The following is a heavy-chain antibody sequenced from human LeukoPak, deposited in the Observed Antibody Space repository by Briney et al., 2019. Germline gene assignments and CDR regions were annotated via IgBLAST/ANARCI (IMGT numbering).Heavy chain of an antibody. D-gene: IGHD6-13*01. Sequence: PGGSLRLSCAASGFTFSSYDMHWVRQPTGKGLEWVSAFGTAGDTYYSDSVKGRFTISRDNAKNSLYLQMNSLRAGDTAVYYCARGHSSTWDNWFDPWGQGTLVTVSS. CDR1: GFTFSSYD. CDR3: ARGHSSTWDNWFDP. CDR2: FGTAGDT. J-gene: IGHJ5*02. V-gene: IGHV3-13*01.